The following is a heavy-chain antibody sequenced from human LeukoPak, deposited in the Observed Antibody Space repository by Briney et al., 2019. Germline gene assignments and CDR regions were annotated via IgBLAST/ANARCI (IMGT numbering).Heavy chain of an antibody. CDR3: ARDKIGAAAGKKYYFDY. CDR1: GFTFISYS. Sequence: GGSLRLFCAASGFTFISYSMNWVRQAPGKGLEWVSSIISSSSYIYYADSVKGRFTISRDNSKNSLYLQMNSLRAEDTAVYYCARDKIGAAAGKKYYFDYWGQGTLVTVSS. V-gene: IGHV3-21*01. J-gene: IGHJ4*02. D-gene: IGHD6-13*01. CDR2: IISSSSYI.